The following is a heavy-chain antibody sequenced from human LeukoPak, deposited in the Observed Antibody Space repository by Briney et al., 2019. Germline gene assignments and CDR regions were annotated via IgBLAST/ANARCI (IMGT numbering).Heavy chain of an antibody. CDR2: IYSGGST. J-gene: IGHJ3*02. Sequence: QPGGSLRLSCAASGFTVSSNYMSWVRQAPGKGLEGVSVIYSGGSTYYADSAKGRFTISRDNSKNTLYLQMNSLRAEDTAVYYCARDQVVGAPGAFDIWGQGTMVTVSS. CDR1: GFTVSSNY. D-gene: IGHD1-26*01. V-gene: IGHV3-53*01. CDR3: ARDQVVGAPGAFDI.